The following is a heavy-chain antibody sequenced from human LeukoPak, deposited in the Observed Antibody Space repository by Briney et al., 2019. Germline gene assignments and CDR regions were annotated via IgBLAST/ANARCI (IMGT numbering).Heavy chain of an antibody. D-gene: IGHD2-21*02. Sequence: SVKVSCKASGGTFSSYAISWVRQAPGQGLEWMGRIIPILGIANYAQKFQGRVTITADKSTSTAYMELSSLRSEDTAVYYCARDCGGDCQDYWGQGTLVTVSS. J-gene: IGHJ4*02. CDR1: GGTFSSYA. CDR3: ARDCGGDCQDY. CDR2: IIPILGIA. V-gene: IGHV1-69*04.